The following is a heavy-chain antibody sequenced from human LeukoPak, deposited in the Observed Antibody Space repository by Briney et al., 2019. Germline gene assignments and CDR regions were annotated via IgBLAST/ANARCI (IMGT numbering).Heavy chain of an antibody. CDR2: IYPGDSDT. J-gene: IGHJ3*02. CDR3: ARPKSAMTRGGFDI. CDR1: GYNFTRDR. V-gene: IGHV5-51*01. Sequence: GESLKISCKGSGYNFTRDRIGWVRQMPGKGLEWMGIIYPGDSDTRYSPSFQGQVTISADKSISTAFLQWSSLKASDTAMYYCARPKSAMTRGGFDIWGQGTMVTVSS. D-gene: IGHD2-15*01.